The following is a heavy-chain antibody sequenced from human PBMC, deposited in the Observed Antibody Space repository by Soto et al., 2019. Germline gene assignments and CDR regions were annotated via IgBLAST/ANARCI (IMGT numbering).Heavy chain of an antibody. CDR1: GGTFSSYA. D-gene: IGHD1-26*01. J-gene: IGHJ3*02. CDR3: ARSAQSFLVRVGGAFDI. Sequence: PGASVKVSCKASGGTFSSYAISWVRQAPGQGLEWMGGIIPIFGTANYAQKFQGRVTITADKSTSTAYMELSSLRSEDTAVYYCARSAQSFLVRVGGAFDIWGQGTMVTVSS. CDR2: IIPIFGTA. V-gene: IGHV1-69*06.